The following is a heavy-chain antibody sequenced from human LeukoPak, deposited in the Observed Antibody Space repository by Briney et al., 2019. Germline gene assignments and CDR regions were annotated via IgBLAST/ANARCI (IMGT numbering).Heavy chain of an antibody. CDR3: ARVSLGSARLRFLEWLSYYYFDY. D-gene: IGHD3-3*01. V-gene: IGHV4-59*01. CDR1: GGSISSYY. CDR2: IYYSGST. J-gene: IGHJ4*02. Sequence: SETLSLTCTVSGGSISSYYWSWIRQPPGKGLEWIGYIYYSGSTNYNPSLKSRVTISVDTSKNQFSLKLSSVTAADTAVYYCARVSLGSARLRFLEWLSYYYFDYWGQGTLVTVSS.